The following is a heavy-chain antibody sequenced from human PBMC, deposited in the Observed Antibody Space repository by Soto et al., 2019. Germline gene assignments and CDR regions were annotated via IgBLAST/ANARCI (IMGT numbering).Heavy chain of an antibody. V-gene: IGHV1-8*01. J-gene: IGHJ5*02. D-gene: IGHD3-9*01. Sequence: SVKVSCKASGYTFTSYDINWVRQATGQGLEWMGWMNPNSGNTGYAQKFQGRVTMTRNTSISTAYMELSSLRSEDTAVYYCAGGSHYDILTGFIADWFDPWGQGTLVPVSS. CDR3: AGGSHYDILTGFIADWFDP. CDR2: MNPNSGNT. CDR1: GYTFTSYD.